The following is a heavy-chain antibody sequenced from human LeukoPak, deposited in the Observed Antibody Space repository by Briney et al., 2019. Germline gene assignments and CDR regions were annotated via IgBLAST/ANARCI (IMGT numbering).Heavy chain of an antibody. CDR1: GFTFTTYT. J-gene: IGHJ4*02. CDR3: ARAGLWFGELLDY. D-gene: IGHD3-10*01. CDR2: ISSSGATV. V-gene: IGHV3-48*04. Sequence: GGSLRLSCAASGFTFTTYTMNWVRQAPGKGLEWVSFISSSGATVYYADSVKGRFTISRDNAKNSLYLQMNSLRAEDTAVYYCARAGLWFGELLDYWGQGTLVTVSS.